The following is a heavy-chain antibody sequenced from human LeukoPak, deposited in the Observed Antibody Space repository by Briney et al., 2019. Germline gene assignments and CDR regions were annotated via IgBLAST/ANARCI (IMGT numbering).Heavy chain of an antibody. J-gene: IGHJ6*03. CDR3: ARPALHPDYYYYYMDV. Sequence: ASVKVSCKASGYTFTSYGISWVRQAPGQGLEWMGWISAYNGNTNYAQKLQGRVTMTTDTSTSTAYMELRSLRSDDTAVYYCARPALHPDYYYYYMDVWGEGTTVTVSS. D-gene: IGHD6-25*01. CDR1: GYTFTSYG. CDR2: ISAYNGNT. V-gene: IGHV1-18*01.